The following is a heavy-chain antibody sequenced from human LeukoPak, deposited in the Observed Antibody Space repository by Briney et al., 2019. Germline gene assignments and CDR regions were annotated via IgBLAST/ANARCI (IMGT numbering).Heavy chain of an antibody. V-gene: IGHV1-69*13. CDR2: IIPIFGTA. D-gene: IGHD2-2*01. Sequence: SVKVSCKASGGTFSSYAISWVRQAPGQGLEWMGGIIPIFGTANYAQKFQGRVTITADESTSTAYMELSGLRSEDTAVYYCARVGVPAAALYYYYYMDVWGKGTTVTVSS. CDR3: ARVGVPAAALYYYYYMDV. CDR1: GGTFSSYA. J-gene: IGHJ6*03.